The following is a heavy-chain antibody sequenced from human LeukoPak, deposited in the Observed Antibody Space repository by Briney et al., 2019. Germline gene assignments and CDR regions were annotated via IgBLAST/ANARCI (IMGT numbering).Heavy chain of an antibody. J-gene: IGHJ4*02. CDR3: ARDGAVAGLDY. CDR2: ISSSSSTI. Sequence: PGGSLRLSCAASGFTFSSYSMNWVRQAPGKGLEWVSYISSSSSTIYYADSVKGRFTISRDNAKNSLYLQMNSLRAEDTAVYYCARDGAVAGLDYWGQGTLVTVSS. V-gene: IGHV3-48*01. D-gene: IGHD6-19*01. CDR1: GFTFSSYS.